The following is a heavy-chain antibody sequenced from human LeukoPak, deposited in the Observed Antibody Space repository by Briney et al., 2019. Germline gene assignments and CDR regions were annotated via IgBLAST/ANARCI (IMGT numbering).Heavy chain of an antibody. J-gene: IGHJ4*02. CDR3: ARHVKSYDFWSAFDY. D-gene: IGHD3-3*01. CDR2: IYYSGST. Sequence: SETLSLTCTVPGGSINTYYWSWIRQPPGKGLEWIGYIYYSGSTNYNPSLKSRVTISVDTSKNQFFLKLSSVTAADTAVYYCARHVKSYDFWSAFDYWGQGTLVTVSS. CDR1: GGSINTYY. V-gene: IGHV4-59*08.